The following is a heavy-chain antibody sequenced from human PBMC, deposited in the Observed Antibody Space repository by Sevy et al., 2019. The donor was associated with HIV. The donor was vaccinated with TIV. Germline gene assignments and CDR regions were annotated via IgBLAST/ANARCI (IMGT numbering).Heavy chain of an antibody. CDR2: VSGSGDST. D-gene: IGHD1-1*01. CDR3: GKAAGTVHNTPTPESN. V-gene: IGHV3-23*01. Sequence: GESLKISCAASGFTFSSYAMSWVRQAPRKGLEWVSSVSGSGDSTYYADSVKGRFTISRDNSKNKLYLQMNSLRADETAVYYCGKAAGTVHNTPTPESNWGQGTLVTVSS. J-gene: IGHJ4*02. CDR1: GFTFSSYA.